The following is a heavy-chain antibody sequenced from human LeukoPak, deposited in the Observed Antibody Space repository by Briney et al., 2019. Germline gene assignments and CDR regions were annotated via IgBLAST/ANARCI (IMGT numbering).Heavy chain of an antibody. J-gene: IGHJ3*02. CDR1: GFTFSSYA. V-gene: IGHV3-64*01. CDR3: ARDLYYYDSSGPEAFDI. Sequence: GGSLRLSCAASGFTFSSYAMHWVRQAPGKGLEYVSAISSNGGSTYYANSVKGRFTISRDNSKNTLYLQMGSLRAEDMAVYYCARDLYYYDSSGPEAFDIWGQGTMVTVSS. CDR2: ISSNGGST. D-gene: IGHD3-22*01.